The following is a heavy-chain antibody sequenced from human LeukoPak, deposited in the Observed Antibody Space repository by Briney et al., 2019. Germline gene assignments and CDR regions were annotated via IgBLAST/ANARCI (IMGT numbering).Heavy chain of an antibody. CDR3: ARVWGYCTNGVCYIAYFDL. CDR2: IYYSGST. Sequence: SETLSLTCTVSGGSISSSSYYWGWIRQPPGKGLEWIGSIYYSGSTYYNPSLKSRVTISVDTSKNQFSLKLSSVTAADTAVYYCARVWGYCTNGVCYIAYFDLWGRGTLVTVSS. J-gene: IGHJ2*01. CDR1: GGSISSSSYY. D-gene: IGHD2-8*01. V-gene: IGHV4-39*07.